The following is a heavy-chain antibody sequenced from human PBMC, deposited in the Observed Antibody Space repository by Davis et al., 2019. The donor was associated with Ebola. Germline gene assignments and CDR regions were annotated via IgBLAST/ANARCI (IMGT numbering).Heavy chain of an antibody. J-gene: IGHJ4*02. Sequence: SVKVSCKASGGTFSSYAISWVRQAPGQGLEWMGGIIPIFGTANYAQKFQGRVTITADESTSTAYMELSSLRSDDTAVYYCATGGHIVVVTAIQGDYWGQGTLVTVSS. CDR3: ATGGHIVVVTAIQGDY. CDR1: GGTFSSYA. V-gene: IGHV1-69*13. D-gene: IGHD2-21*02. CDR2: IIPIFGTA.